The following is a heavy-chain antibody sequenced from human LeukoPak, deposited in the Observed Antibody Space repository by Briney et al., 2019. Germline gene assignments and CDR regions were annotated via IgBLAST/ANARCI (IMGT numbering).Heavy chain of an antibody. CDR1: GYTFTSYG. V-gene: IGHV1-18*01. CDR3: ARDDYGDSVGGAFDI. D-gene: IGHD4-17*01. CDR2: ISAYNGNT. J-gene: IGHJ3*02. Sequence: ASVKVSCKASGYTFTSYGISWVRQAPGQGLEWMGWISAYNGNTNYAQKLQGRVTMTTDTSTSTAYMELSRLRSDDTAVYYCARDDYGDSVGGAFDIWGQGTMVTVSS.